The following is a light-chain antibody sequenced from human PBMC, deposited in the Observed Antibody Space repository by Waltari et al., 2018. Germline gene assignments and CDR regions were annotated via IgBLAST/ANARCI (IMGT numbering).Light chain of an antibody. CDR3: QTGGHGAWV. J-gene: IGLJ3*02. CDR2: VNSDGSH. Sequence: QLVLTESPSASASLGASVKLTCTLSSGHSSNVIAWLQQRPETGPRYLMQVNSDGSHTKGDGIPDRFSGSSSGAERYLTISNLQSEDEADYFCQTGGHGAWVFGGGTTLTVL. CDR1: SGHSSNV. V-gene: IGLV4-69*01.